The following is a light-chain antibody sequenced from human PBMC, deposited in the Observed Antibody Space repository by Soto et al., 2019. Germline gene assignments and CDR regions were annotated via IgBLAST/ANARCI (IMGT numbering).Light chain of an antibody. CDR2: AAS. V-gene: IGKV1-39*01. CDR1: QSIRTY. Sequence: DIQMTQSPSSLSASVGDRVTITCRTSQSIRTYLNWYQQKPGKAPKVLIYAASSLQSGVPSRFSGSGSGTDFTLTISSLQPEDFGTYYCQRSYIIPLFGPGTKVDIK. CDR3: QRSYIIPL. J-gene: IGKJ3*01.